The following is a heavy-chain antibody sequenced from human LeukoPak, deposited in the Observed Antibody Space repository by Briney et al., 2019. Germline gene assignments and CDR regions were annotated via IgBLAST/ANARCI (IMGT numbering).Heavy chain of an antibody. CDR2: VSGSNGRT. D-gene: IGHD3-3*01. CDR1: GYTYTTYG. Sequence: GASVKVSCKASGYTYTTYGISWIRQAPGQGLEWMGLVSGSNGRTNYAHNFQGRVTMTTHTSATTAYMELSSLRSDDTAVYYCARRNDYWSGFSPYYFDSWGQGTLVIVSS. V-gene: IGHV1-18*01. CDR3: ARRNDYWSGFSPYYFDS. J-gene: IGHJ4*02.